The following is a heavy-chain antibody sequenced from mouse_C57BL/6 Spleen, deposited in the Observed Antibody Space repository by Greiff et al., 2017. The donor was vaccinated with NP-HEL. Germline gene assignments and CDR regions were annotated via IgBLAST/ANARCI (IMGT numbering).Heavy chain of an antibody. V-gene: IGHV1-22*01. Sequence: VQLKESGPELVKPGASVKMSCKASGYTFTDYNMHWVKQSHGKSLEWIGYINPNNGGTSYNQKFKGKATLTVNKSSSTAYMGLRSLTSEDSAVYYCARREGIYDGYYRFAYWGQGTLVTVSA. CDR2: INPNNGGT. J-gene: IGHJ3*01. CDR3: ARREGIYDGYYRFAY. CDR1: GYTFTDYN. D-gene: IGHD2-3*01.